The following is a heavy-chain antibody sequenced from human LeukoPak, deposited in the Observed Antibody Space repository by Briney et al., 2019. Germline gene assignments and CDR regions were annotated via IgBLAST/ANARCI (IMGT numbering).Heavy chain of an antibody. J-gene: IGHJ5*02. V-gene: IGHV4-34*01. Sequence: SETLSLTCAVYGGSFSGYYWSWIRQPPGKGLEWIGEINHSGSTNYNPSLKSRVTISVDTSKNQFSLKLSSVTAADTAVYYCARATLWGSGSYYNVWWFDPWGQGTLVTVSS. CDR3: ARATLWGSGSYYNVWWFDP. D-gene: IGHD3-10*01. CDR1: GGSFSGYY. CDR2: INHSGST.